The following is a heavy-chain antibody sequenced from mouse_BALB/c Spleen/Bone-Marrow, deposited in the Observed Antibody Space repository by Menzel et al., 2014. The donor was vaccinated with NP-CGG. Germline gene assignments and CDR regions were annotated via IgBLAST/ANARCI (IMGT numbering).Heavy chain of an antibody. CDR1: GYTFTSYW. Sequence: QVQLQQSGAELVRPGASVKLSCKASGYTFTSYWINWVKQRPGPGLEWIGNIYPSDSYTNYNQKFKDKATLTVDKSLSTAYMQLSSPTTGVSAVYYCTRLYGSTYVAYGMDYWGQGTSVTVSS. CDR3: TRLYGSTYVAYGMDY. D-gene: IGHD1-1*01. J-gene: IGHJ4*01. CDR2: IYPSDSYT. V-gene: IGHV1-69*02.